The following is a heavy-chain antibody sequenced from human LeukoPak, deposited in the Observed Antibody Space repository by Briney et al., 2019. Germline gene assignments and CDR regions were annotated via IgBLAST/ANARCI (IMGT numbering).Heavy chain of an antibody. J-gene: IGHJ4*02. CDR1: GFPFSESY. CDR3: AKGHTSLDC. V-gene: IGHV3-11*01. D-gene: IGHD2/OR15-2a*01. Sequence: PGGSLRLSCAASGFPFSESYMSWIRQAPGRGLEYTSYISPSGNTVSYTDSVRGRFTFSRDNAKNSLYLQMNSLRPEDTAVYYCAKGHTSLDCRGQGALVTVSS. CDR2: ISPSGNTV.